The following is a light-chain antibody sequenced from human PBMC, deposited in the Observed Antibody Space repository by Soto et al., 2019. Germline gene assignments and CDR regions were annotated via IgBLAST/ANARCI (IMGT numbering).Light chain of an antibody. Sequence: EIVLTQSPGTLSLSPGERATLSCRASQIVANNYLAWYQQKAGQPPRLLVYGASTRATGIPDRFSGSGSGTDFTLTINGLEPDDSAVYYCQQYGGSPLVTFGGGTKVEIK. CDR2: GAS. V-gene: IGKV3-20*01. J-gene: IGKJ4*01. CDR3: QQYGGSPLVT. CDR1: QIVANNY.